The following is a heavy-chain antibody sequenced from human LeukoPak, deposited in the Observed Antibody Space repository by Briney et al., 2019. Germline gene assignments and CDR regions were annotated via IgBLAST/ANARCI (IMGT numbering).Heavy chain of an antibody. CDR1: GGSISSHY. J-gene: IGHJ6*03. D-gene: IGHD3-3*01. V-gene: IGHV4-59*11. CDR3: ARVVITIPNYYMDV. Sequence: PSETLSLTYTVSGGSISSHYWSWIRRSPGKGLEWIGYTHNSGSTNYNPSLKSRVTMSVEMSKKQISLKLTSVTAADTAVYYCARVVITIPNYYMDVWGKGTTVTVSS. CDR2: THNSGST.